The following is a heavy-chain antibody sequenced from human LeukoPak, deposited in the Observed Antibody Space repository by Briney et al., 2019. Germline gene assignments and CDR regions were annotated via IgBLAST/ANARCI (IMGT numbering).Heavy chain of an antibody. D-gene: IGHD3-22*01. V-gene: IGHV3-15*01. CDR1: GFTFSNAW. CDR3: TTLYYYDSSGYYGNAFDI. Sequence: PGGSLRLSCAASGFTFSNAWMSWVRQAPGKGLEWVGRIKSNTDGGTTDYAAPVKGRFTISRDDSKNTLYLQMNSLKTEDTAVYNCTTLYYYDSSGYYGNAFDIWGQGTMVTVSS. CDR2: IKSNTDGGTT. J-gene: IGHJ3*02.